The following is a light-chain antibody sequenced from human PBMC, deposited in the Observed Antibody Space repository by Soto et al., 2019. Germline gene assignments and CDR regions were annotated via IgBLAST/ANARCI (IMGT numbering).Light chain of an antibody. Sequence: QSVLTQSPSASGTLGQRVTISCSGSSSNIGTTTVNWYQQLPGTAPKLLIYSYNQRPSGVPDRFSGSKSGTSASLVISGRQSEDEADYYCAAWDDSLNGVLFGGGTKLTVL. CDR3: AAWDDSLNGVL. CDR1: SSNIGTTT. CDR2: SYN. V-gene: IGLV1-44*01. J-gene: IGLJ2*01.